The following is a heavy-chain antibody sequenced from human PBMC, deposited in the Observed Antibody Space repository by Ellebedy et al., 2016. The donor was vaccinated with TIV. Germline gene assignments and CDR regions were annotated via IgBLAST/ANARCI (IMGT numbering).Heavy chain of an antibody. D-gene: IGHD5-18*01. V-gene: IGHV3-21*01. CDR3: ARAHRDMVSHYYGLDV. J-gene: IGHJ6*02. Sequence: GGFLRLSCAASGFTLSNFSMNWVRQAPGKGLEWVSSFSFSGSSIYYADSVKGRFTISRDNAKNSLHLQMNSLRAEDTAVYYCARAHRDMVSHYYGLDVWGQGTTVTVSS. CDR2: FSFSGSSI. CDR1: GFTLSNFS.